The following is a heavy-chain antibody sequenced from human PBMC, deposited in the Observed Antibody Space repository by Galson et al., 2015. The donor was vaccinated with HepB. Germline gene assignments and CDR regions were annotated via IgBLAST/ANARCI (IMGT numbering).Heavy chain of an antibody. CDR1: GLTFSDYA. CDR3: TREVERSGFYYFYYGMDV. D-gene: IGHD1-26*01. Sequence: SLRLSCAGSGLTFSDYAMSWVRQAPGKGLEWVGLIRSKLYGGSAEYAASVKGRFTISRDDSKSIAYLQMNSLKTEDTAVYYCTREVERSGFYYFYYGMDVWGQGTTVTVSS. V-gene: IGHV3-49*04. CDR2: IRSKLYGGSA. J-gene: IGHJ6*02.